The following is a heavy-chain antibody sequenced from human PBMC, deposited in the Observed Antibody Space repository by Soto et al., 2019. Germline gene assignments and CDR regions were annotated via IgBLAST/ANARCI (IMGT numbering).Heavy chain of an antibody. CDR1: GYTFTSYG. V-gene: IGHV1-18*01. CDR3: ARRYPGSGSYYSPKYGMDV. CDR2: ISAYNGNT. Sequence: ASVKVSCKASGYTFTSYGISWVRQAPGQGLEWMGWISAYNGNTNYAQKLQGRVTMTTDTSTSTAYMELRSLRSDDTAVYYCARRYPGSGSYYSPKYGMDVWGQGTTVTVSS. D-gene: IGHD3-10*01. J-gene: IGHJ6*02.